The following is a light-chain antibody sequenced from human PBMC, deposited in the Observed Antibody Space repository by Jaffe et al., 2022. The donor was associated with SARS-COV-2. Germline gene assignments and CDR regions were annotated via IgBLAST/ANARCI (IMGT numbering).Light chain of an antibody. CDR1: QSLLHSNGYNY. V-gene: IGKV2-28*01. CDR3: MQALQTPPT. Sequence: DIVMTQSPLSLPVTPGEPASISCRSSQSLLHSNGYNYLDWYLQKPGQSPQLLIYLGSNRASGVPDRFSASGSGTDFTLKISRMEAEDVGVYYCMQALQTPPTFGQGTMLEIK. CDR2: LGS. J-gene: IGKJ2*01.